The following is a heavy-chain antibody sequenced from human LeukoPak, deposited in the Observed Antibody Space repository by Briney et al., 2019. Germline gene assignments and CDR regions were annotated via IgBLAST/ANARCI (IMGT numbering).Heavy chain of an antibody. CDR2: IIPIFGIP. D-gene: IGHD3-22*01. Sequence: SVKVSCKASGGTFSSYSITWLRQAPGQGLEWMGRIIPIFGIPNYAQKFQGRVTIIADKSTSTAYMELSSLRSEDTAVYYCARGSGHDSSGYLVDYWGQGTLVTVSS. CDR3: ARGSGHDSSGYLVDY. CDR1: GGTFSSYS. J-gene: IGHJ4*02. V-gene: IGHV1-69*02.